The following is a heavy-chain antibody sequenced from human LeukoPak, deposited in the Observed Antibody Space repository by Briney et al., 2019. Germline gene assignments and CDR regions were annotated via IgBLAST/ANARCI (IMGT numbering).Heavy chain of an antibody. D-gene: IGHD5-24*01. J-gene: IGHJ4*02. CDR1: RFIFSTYS. CDR3: ARDFRTQFDGYSPPYHFDY. V-gene: IGHV3-21*01. Sequence: GGSLRLSCAASRFIFSTYSMSWVRQAPGKGLEWVSSISSGSSHIYCADAIKGRFTISRHNAKNSLFLHMNSQRAEDTAVYYCARDFRTQFDGYSPPYHFDYWGQGDLVTVSS. CDR2: ISSGSSHI.